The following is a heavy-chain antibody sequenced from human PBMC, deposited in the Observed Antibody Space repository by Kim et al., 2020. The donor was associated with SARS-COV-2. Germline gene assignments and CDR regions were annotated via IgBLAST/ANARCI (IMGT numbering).Heavy chain of an antibody. V-gene: IGHV1-18*01. CDR1: GYTFTRYG. CDR3: ASSSRDWNYEVTFDY. D-gene: IGHD1-7*01. J-gene: IGHJ4*02. CDR2: ISAYNGNT. Sequence: ASVKVSCKASGYTFTRYGISWVRQAPGQGLEWMGWISAYNGNTNYAQKLQGRVTMTTDTSTSTAYMELRSLRSDDTAVYYCASSSRDWNYEVTFDYWGQGTLVTVSS.